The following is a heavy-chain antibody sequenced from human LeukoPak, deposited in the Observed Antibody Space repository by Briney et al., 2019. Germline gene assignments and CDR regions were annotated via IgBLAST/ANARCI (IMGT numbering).Heavy chain of an antibody. V-gene: IGHV1-18*04. CDR1: GYTFTSYG. Sequence: ASVKVSCKASGYTFTSYGISWVRQAPGQGLEWMGWISAYNGNTNYAPKLQGRVTMTTDTSTSTAYMELRSLRSDDTAVYYCARSSSSRYYYYYGMDVWGKGTTVTVSS. CDR3: ARSSSSRYYYYYGMDV. J-gene: IGHJ6*04. CDR2: ISAYNGNT. D-gene: IGHD6-13*01.